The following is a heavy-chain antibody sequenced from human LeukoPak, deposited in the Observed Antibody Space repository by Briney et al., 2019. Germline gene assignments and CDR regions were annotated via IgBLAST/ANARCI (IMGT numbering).Heavy chain of an antibody. V-gene: IGHV3-74*01. CDR2: INSDGSWT. D-gene: IGHD2-2*01. CDR1: GHYW. CDR3: VSFYETY. Sequence: GGSLRLSCAASGHYWMHWVRQAPGKGLVWVSHINSDGSWTSYADSVKGRFTISKDNAKNTVYLQMNNLRAEDTAVYYCVSFYETYWGRGTLVTVSS. J-gene: IGHJ4*02.